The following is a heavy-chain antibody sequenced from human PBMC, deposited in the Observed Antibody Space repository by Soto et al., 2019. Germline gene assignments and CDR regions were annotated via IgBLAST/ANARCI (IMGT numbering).Heavy chain of an antibody. CDR3: ARDRVESGYPEYFQH. Sequence: PGGSLRLSCAASGFTFSSYWMHWVRQAPRKGLEWVSVIYSGGTTYYAVSVKGRFTISRDKSKNTVYLQMDSLRTEDTAVYYCARDRVESGYPEYFQHWGQGTLVTVSS. J-gene: IGHJ1*01. CDR2: IYSGGTT. CDR1: GFTFSSYW. D-gene: IGHD3-22*01. V-gene: IGHV3-53*01.